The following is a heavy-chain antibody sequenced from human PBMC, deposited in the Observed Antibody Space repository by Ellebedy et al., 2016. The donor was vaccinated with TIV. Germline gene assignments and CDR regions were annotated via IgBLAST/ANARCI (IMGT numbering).Heavy chain of an antibody. V-gene: IGHV1-2*02. J-gene: IGHJ4*02. D-gene: IGHD3-3*01. CDR2: INPNSGGT. CDR1: GYTFTGYY. CDR3: ARDHYTRPYFDY. Sequence: AASVKVSCKASGYTFTGYYMHWVRQAPGQGLEWMGWINPNSGGTNYAQKFQGRVTMTRDTSISTAYMELSRLRSDDTAVYYCARDHYTRPYFDYWGQGTLVTVSS.